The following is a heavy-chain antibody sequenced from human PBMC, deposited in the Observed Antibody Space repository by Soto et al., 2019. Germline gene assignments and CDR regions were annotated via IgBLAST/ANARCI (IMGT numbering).Heavy chain of an antibody. V-gene: IGHV1-69*08. CDR3: ARSRLGDDYVRDGLDN. J-gene: IGHJ4*02. D-gene: IGHD3-10*02. CDR2: IIPIFDTT. Sequence: QVQLVQSGTEEKKPGSSVTVSCKASGGPYSKYSISWVRQAPGQGLEWVGRIIPIFDTTNYGQKFQGRATSSKDKSISAGDLDLSGLGSGDTGVYYFARSRLGDDYVRDGLDNWGQGTLVTLSS. CDR1: GGPYSKYS.